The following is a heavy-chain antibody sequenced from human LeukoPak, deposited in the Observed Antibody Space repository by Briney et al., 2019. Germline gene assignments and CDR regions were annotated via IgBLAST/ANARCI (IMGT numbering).Heavy chain of an antibody. CDR2: IYSGGST. D-gene: IGHD3-3*01. CDR3: ARPVRFLEWSDAFDI. Sequence: PGGSLRLSCAASGFTVSSNYMSWVRQAPGKGLEWVSVIYSGGSTYYADSVKGRFTISRDNSKNTLYLQMNSLRAEDTAVYYCARPVRFLEWSDAFDIWGQGTMVTVSS. J-gene: IGHJ3*02. CDR1: GFTVSSNY. V-gene: IGHV3-66*04.